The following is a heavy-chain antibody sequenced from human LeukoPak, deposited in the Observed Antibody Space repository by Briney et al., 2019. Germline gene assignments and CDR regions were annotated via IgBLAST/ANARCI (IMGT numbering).Heavy chain of an antibody. CDR1: GFTFSSYW. V-gene: IGHV3-74*01. D-gene: IGHD5-24*01. J-gene: IGHJ4*02. CDR3: ARWRDGYNLFDY. CDR2: IYSDGSNT. Sequence: GGSLRLSCEASGFTFSSYWMHWVRQAPGKGLVWVSRIYSDGSNTIYADSVKGRFTISRDNAKNTLYLQMNSLRAEDTAVYYCARWRDGYNLFDYWGQGTLVTVSS.